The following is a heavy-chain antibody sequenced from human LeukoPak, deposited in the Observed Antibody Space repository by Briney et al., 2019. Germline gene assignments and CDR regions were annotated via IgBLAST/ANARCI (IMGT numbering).Heavy chain of an antibody. D-gene: IGHD3-9*01. Sequence: GGSLRLSCAASGFTFSSYSMNWVRQAPGKGLEWVSSISSSSSYIYYADSVKGRFTISRDNAKNSLYLQMNSLRAEDTAVYYCARGGYDILTGYYTFFDHWGQGTLVTVSS. CDR3: ARGGYDILTGYYTFFDH. CDR2: ISSSSSYI. CDR1: GFTFSSYS. J-gene: IGHJ4*02. V-gene: IGHV3-21*01.